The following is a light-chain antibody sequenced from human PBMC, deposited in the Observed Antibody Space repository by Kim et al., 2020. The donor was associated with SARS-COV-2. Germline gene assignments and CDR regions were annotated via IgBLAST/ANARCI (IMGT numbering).Light chain of an antibody. J-gene: IGLJ3*02. CDR3: CSYAGSYTRV. CDR1: ISDVGGYNY. Sequence: GQSVTISCTGTISDVGGYNYVAWYQQHPGKAPKLMIYDVSKRPSGVPDRFSGSKSGNTASLTISGLQAEDEAEYYCCSYAGSYTRVFGGGTKVTVL. V-gene: IGLV2-11*01. CDR2: DVS.